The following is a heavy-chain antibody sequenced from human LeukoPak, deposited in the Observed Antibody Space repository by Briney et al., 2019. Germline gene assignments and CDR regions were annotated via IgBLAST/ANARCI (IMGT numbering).Heavy chain of an antibody. V-gene: IGHV4-34*01. J-gene: IGHJ4*02. CDR2: INHSGST. CDR1: GGSFSGYY. Sequence: PSETLSLTCAVYGGSFSGYYWSWIRQPPGKGLEWIGEINHSGSTNYNPSLKSRVTISVDTSKNQFSLKLSFVTAADTAVYYCARAGRYYYGSGSYPDYWGQGTLVTVSS. D-gene: IGHD3-10*01. CDR3: ARAGRYYYGSGSYPDY.